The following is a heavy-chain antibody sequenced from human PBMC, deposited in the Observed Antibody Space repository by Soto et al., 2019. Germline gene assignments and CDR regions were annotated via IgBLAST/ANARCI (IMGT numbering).Heavy chain of an antibody. D-gene: IGHD3-16*02. CDR2: IIPIFGTA. CDR3: AGARDWGLGLGELSLSPPTHD. V-gene: IGHV1-69*01. J-gene: IGHJ4*02. Sequence: QVQLVQSGAEVKKPGSSVKVSCKASGGTFSSYAISWVRQAPGQGLEWMGGIIPIFGTANYAQKFQGRVTITADESTSTAYRELSSLRSEETAVYYCAGARDWGLGLGELSLSPPTHDWGQGTLVTVSS. CDR1: GGTFSSYA.